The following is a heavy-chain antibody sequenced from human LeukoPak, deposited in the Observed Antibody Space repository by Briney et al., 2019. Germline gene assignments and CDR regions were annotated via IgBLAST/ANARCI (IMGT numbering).Heavy chain of an antibody. CDR2: IIPILGIA. V-gene: IGHV1-69*04. CDR3: ARAPHSYSYAQGY. J-gene: IGHJ4*02. D-gene: IGHD2-2*01. CDR1: GGTFSSYA. Sequence: SSVKVSCKASGGTFSSYAISWVRQAPGQGLEWMGRIIPILGIANYAQKFQGRVTITADKSTSTAYMELSSLRSEDTAVYYCARAPHSYSYAQGYWGQGTLVTVSS.